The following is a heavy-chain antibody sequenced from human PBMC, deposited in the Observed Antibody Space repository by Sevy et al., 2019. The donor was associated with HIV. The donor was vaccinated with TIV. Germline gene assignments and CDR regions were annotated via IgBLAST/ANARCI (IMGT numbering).Heavy chain of an antibody. CDR2: FSFGCGKI. Sequence: GGSLRLSCAASGFTFSNYAMSWVRQAPGKGLEWVSTFSFGCGKINYADSVKGRFTISRDNSKNTLYLQMNSLRAEDTALYSCGREGVGNPHDNWGQETLVTVSS. V-gene: IGHV3-23*01. D-gene: IGHD1-26*01. CDR1: GFTFSNYA. CDR3: GREGVGNPHDN. J-gene: IGHJ4*02.